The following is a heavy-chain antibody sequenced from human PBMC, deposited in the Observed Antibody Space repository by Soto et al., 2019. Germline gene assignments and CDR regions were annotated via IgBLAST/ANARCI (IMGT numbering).Heavy chain of an antibody. D-gene: IGHD5-12*01. CDR3: ISGSTSDY. CDR2: ISYDGSNK. V-gene: IGHV3-30-3*01. J-gene: IGHJ4*02. Sequence: QVQLVESGGGVVQPGRSLRLSCAASGFTFSSYAMHWVRQAPGKGLEWVAVISYDGSNKYYADSVKGRFTISRDNSKNRLYLQMNSLRAEDTAVYYCISGSTSDYWGQGTLVTVSS. CDR1: GFTFSSYA.